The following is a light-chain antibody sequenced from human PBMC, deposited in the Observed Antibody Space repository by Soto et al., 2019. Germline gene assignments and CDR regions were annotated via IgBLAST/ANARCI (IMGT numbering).Light chain of an antibody. CDR2: DVS. CDR1: SSDVSGYNY. J-gene: IGLJ1*01. Sequence: QSVLTQPASVSGSPGQSMTISCTGTSSDVSGYNYVSWYQHHPGKAPKLMIFDVSNRPSGVSNRFSGSKSGNTASLTISGLQPEDEADYYCSSYTTSNTRQIVFGTGTKVTVL. V-gene: IGLV2-14*03. CDR3: SSYTTSNTRQIV.